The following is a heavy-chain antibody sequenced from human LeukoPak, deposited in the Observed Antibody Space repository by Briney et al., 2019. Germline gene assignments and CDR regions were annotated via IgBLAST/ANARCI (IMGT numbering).Heavy chain of an antibody. D-gene: IGHD3-3*01. CDR1: GGSISSGDDY. Sequence: SETLSLTCTVSGGSISSGDDYWSWIRQPPGKGLEWIGYIYYSGSTYYNPSLKSRVTISVDTSKNQFSLKLSSVTAADTAVYYCARVLARITIFGVVITGYGMDVWGQGTTVTASS. V-gene: IGHV4-30-4*01. CDR2: IYYSGST. J-gene: IGHJ6*02. CDR3: ARVLARITIFGVVITGYGMDV.